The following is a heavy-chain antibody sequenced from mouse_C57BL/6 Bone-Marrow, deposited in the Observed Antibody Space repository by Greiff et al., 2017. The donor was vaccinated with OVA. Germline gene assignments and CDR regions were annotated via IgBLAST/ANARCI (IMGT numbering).Heavy chain of an antibody. V-gene: IGHV1-81*01. CDR3: ARDSNFLFAY. J-gene: IGHJ3*01. Sequence: QVQLQQSGAELARPGASVKLSCKASGYTFTSYGISWVKQRTGQGIEWIGEIYPRSGNTYYNEKFKGKATLTADKSSSTAYMELRSLTSEDSAVYFCARDSNFLFAYWGQGTLVTVSA. CDR2: IYPRSGNT. D-gene: IGHD2-5*01. CDR1: GYTFTSYG.